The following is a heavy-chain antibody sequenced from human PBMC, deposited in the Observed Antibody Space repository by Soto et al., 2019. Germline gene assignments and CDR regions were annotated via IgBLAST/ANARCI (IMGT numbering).Heavy chain of an antibody. Sequence: PGGSLTLSCGAAGVTFSSYAMSWVRQAPGKGLEWASVISGSGDFTFYADSVKGRFTISRDNSKNTLYLQMNSLRAEDTAVYYCAKTQNDILDSWGQGTLVTVSS. J-gene: IGHJ4*02. D-gene: IGHD3-9*01. CDR3: AKTQNDILDS. CDR1: GVTFSSYA. V-gene: IGHV3-23*01. CDR2: ISGSGDFT.